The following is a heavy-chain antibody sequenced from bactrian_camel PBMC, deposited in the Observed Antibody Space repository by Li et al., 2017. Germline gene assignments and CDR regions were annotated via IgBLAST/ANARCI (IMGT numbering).Heavy chain of an antibody. V-gene: IGHV3S1*01. CDR1: GLTFSRYV. Sequence: HVQLVESGGGLVQPGGSLRLSCTVSGLTFSRYVMDWVRQAPGKGLEWVSAINSGGGGTFYADSVKGRFTISRDNARNTLYLQMNKLTFEDTVVYYCAVEPYYVARDAYNPWGQGTQVTVS. J-gene: IGHJ6*01. CDR3: AVEPYYVARDAYNP. D-gene: IGHD4*01. CDR2: INSGGGGT.